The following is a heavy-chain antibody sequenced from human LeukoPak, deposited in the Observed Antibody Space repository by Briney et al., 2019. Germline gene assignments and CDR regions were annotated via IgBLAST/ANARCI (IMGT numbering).Heavy chain of an antibody. CDR1: GGSFSGHY. V-gene: IGHV4-34*01. Sequence: SETLSLTCAVYGGSFSGHYWTWIRQPPGMGLEWIWEINHSGSTTYNPSPNTRVTISVDTSKNQIPLKLSSVTAADTAVYYCARPRYGSGSLDSWGQGTLVTVSS. D-gene: IGHD3-10*01. CDR3: ARPRYGSGSLDS. J-gene: IGHJ4*02. CDR2: INHSGST.